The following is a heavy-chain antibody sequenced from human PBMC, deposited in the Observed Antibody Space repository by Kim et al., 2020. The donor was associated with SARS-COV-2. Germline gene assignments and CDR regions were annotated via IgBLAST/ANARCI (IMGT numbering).Heavy chain of an antibody. CDR3: ARSYYYDSSGYYSDAFDI. CDR2: IDWDDDK. CDR1: GFSLSISGMC. Sequence: SGPTLVNPTQTLTLTCTFSGFSLSISGMCVSWIRQPPGKALEWLALIDWDDDKYYSTSLKTRLTISKDTSKNQVVLTMTNMDPVDTATYYCARSYYYDSSGYYSDAFDIWGQGAMVAVSS. D-gene: IGHD3-22*01. J-gene: IGHJ3*02. V-gene: IGHV2-70*01.